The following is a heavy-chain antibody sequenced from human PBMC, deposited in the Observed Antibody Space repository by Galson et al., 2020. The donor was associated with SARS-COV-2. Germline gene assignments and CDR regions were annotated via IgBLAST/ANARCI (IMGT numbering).Heavy chain of an antibody. Sequence: GESLKISCAVSGFIFSDICMSWVRQTPGKGLEWIGRIKGKSDGATTDYAGHVKGRFTISRDESEDTLYLQMNDLKTDDSGVYYCTTDRGRSYRYGAFQYYMDDLGTGTTVTVSS. V-gene: IGHV3-15*01. CDR1: GFIFSDIC. D-gene: IGHD1-26*01. CDR3: TTDRGRSYRYGAFQYYMDD. CDR2: IKGKSDGATT. J-gene: IGHJ6*03.